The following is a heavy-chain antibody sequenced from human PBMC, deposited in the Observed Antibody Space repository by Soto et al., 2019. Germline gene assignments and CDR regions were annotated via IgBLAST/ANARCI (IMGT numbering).Heavy chain of an antibody. D-gene: IGHD2-2*01. V-gene: IGHV3-30*03. CDR1: SVTINVHG. J-gene: IGHJ4*02. CDR2: ITNDASVQ. CDR3: VRYCSTTKCPFDY. Sequence: PGGSLRLSCTSSSVTINVHGIQWVRQAPAKGLEWVAFITNDASVQYYAESVKGRFTISRDHSKNTVDLQMSSLRSEESAVYYCVRYCSTTKCPFDYWGQGTLVTVSS.